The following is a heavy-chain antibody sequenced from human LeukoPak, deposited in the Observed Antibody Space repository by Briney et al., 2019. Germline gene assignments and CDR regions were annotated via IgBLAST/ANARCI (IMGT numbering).Heavy chain of an antibody. J-gene: IGHJ4*02. CDR2: IIPIFGTA. V-gene: IGHV1-69*06. CDR3: ARDGGVAAAGTGTFDY. D-gene: IGHD6-13*01. Sequence: GASVKVSCKASGGTFSSYAISWVRQAPGQGLEWMGGIIPIFGTANYAQKFQGRVTITADKSTSTAYMELSSLRSEDTAVYYCARDGGVAAAGTGTFDYWGQGTLVTVSS. CDR1: GGTFSSYA.